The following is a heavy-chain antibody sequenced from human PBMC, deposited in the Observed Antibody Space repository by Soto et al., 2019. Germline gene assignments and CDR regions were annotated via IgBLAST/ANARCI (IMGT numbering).Heavy chain of an antibody. D-gene: IGHD6-19*01. J-gene: IGHJ1*01. CDR3: VNPYRAVAGSAEFFQH. CDR1: GFIFSDYG. Sequence: GGSLRLSCAASGFIFSDYGMHWVRQAPGKGLEWVAFVSYDGSSKYYADSVKGRFTISRDNSKNTLFLQMSSLRAEDTAVYYCVNPYRAVAGSAEFFQHWGQGTLVTVSS. CDR2: VSYDGSSK. V-gene: IGHV3-30*18.